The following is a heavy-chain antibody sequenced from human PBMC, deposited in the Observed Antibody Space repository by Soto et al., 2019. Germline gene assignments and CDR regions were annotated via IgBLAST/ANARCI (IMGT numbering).Heavy chain of an antibody. CDR2: ISSNGGST. D-gene: IGHD2-2*01. V-gene: IGHV3-64*01. CDR1: GFTFSSYA. CDR3: AKDIVVVPAAMYYYYGMDV. Sequence: PGGSLRLSCAASGFTFSSYAMHWVRQAPGKGLEYVSAISSNGGSTYYANSVKGRFTISRDNSKNTLYLQMGSLRAEDMAVYYCAKDIVVVPAAMYYYYGMDVWGQGTTVTVSS. J-gene: IGHJ6*02.